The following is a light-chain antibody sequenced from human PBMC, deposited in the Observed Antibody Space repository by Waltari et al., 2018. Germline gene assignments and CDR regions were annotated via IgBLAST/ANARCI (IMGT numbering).Light chain of an antibody. V-gene: IGLV1-44*01. Sequence: QSVLTQPPSASGTPGQRVTISCSGSSSNIGRNTVHWYQQLPGTAPKLLIDSNNQRPSGVPDRFSGSKSGTSASLAISGLHSEDEADYYCAAWDDSLNALYVFGTGTKVTVL. CDR2: SNN. CDR3: AAWDDSLNALYV. J-gene: IGLJ1*01. CDR1: SSNIGRNT.